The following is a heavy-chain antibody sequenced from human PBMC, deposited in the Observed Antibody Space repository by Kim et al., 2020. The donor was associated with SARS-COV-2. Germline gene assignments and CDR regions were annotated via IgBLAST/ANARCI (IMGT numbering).Heavy chain of an antibody. J-gene: IGHJ4*02. D-gene: IGHD6-13*01. Sequence: SVKGRFPISRDNCKHTLYLQMNSLRAEDTAVYYCAKFGASSSWYMDYFDYWGQGTLVTVSS. CDR3: AKFGASSSWYMDYFDY. V-gene: IGHV3-23*01.